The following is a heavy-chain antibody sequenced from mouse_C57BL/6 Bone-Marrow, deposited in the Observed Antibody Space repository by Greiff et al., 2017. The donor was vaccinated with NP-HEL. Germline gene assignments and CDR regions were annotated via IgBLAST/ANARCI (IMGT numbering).Heavy chain of an antibody. V-gene: IGHV5-4*01. J-gene: IGHJ2*01. CDR3: ARDGGYWCNYFDY. Sequence: EVKLVESGGGLVKPGGSLKLSCAASGFTFSSYAMSWVRQTPEKRLEWVATISDGGSYTYYPDNVKGRFTISRDNAKNNLYLQMSHLKSEDTAMYYCARDGGYWCNYFDYWGQGTTLTVSS. CDR2: ISDGGSYT. D-gene: IGHD1-1*02. CDR1: GFTFSSYA.